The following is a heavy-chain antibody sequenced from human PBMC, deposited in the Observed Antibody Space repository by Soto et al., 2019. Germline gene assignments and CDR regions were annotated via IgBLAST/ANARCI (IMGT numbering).Heavy chain of an antibody. D-gene: IGHD4-4*01. CDR3: ARYAAEVTTFFDH. J-gene: IGHJ4*02. V-gene: IGHV3-11*06. CDR2: ISGSSGSK. Sequence: VQLVESGGGLVKPGGSLTLSCAASGFIFNDYYMSCIRQAPGKGLEWLSNISGSSGSKKYADAGKGRFTISRDNAKKSLHQEIRSLRAEDTAVYYCARYAAEVTTFFDHWGQGTLVTVSS. CDR1: GFIFNDYY.